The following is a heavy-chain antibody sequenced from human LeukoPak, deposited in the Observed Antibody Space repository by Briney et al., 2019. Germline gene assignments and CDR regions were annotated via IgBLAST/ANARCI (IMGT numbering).Heavy chain of an antibody. D-gene: IGHD3-22*01. Sequence: GGSLRLSCAASGFTFSSYSMNWVRQAPGKGLEWVSYISSSSSTIYYADSVKGRFTISRDNAKHSLYLQMNSLRAEDTAVYYCARDLPDYYDSGGYPPFYWGQGTLVTVSS. CDR3: ARDLPDYYDSGGYPPFY. J-gene: IGHJ4*02. V-gene: IGHV3-48*04. CDR1: GFTFSSYS. CDR2: ISSSSSTI.